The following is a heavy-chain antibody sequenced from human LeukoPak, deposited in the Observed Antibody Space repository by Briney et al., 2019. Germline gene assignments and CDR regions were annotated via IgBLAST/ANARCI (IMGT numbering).Heavy chain of an antibody. CDR2: MRYDGKTE. V-gene: IGHV3-30*02. Sequence: GGSLSLSCTLSGLPFSSYRMHWVRQSPGRGVECVTFMRYDGKTEYYADSVKGRFTIAREDSHSTVHLHMKDLRPDDAAVYFCAKDLNTVVMQYFDSWGQGTLVSVSS. CDR1: GLPFSSYR. J-gene: IGHJ4*02. CDR3: AKDLNTVVMQYFDS. D-gene: IGHD2-21*01.